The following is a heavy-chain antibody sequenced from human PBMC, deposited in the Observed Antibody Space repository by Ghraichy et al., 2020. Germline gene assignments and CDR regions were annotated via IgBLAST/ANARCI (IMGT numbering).Heavy chain of an antibody. Sequence: GGSLRLSCAASGFTFSSYAMSWVRQTPGKGLEWVSIISGTGGGTYYADSVKGRFTISRDNSKNTLYLQMNSLRADDTAVYYCKAGDWGNAFDIWGQGTMVTVSS. J-gene: IGHJ3*02. CDR1: GFTFSSYA. CDR3: KAGDWGNAFDI. D-gene: IGHD7-27*01. CDR2: ISGTGGGT. V-gene: IGHV3-23*01.